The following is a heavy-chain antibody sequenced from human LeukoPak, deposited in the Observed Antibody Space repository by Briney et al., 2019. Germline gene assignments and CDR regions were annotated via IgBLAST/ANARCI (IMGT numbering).Heavy chain of an antibody. J-gene: IGHJ5*02. CDR2: IYYSGST. Sequence: PSQTLSLSCTVSGCSISSGAYYWNWIRPHPGQGLEWLGYIYYSGSTYYNPSLKRRVTMSVDTSKNQFSLKLSSVTAANTAVYYCAREVIEDWFDPWGQGTLVTVSS. D-gene: IGHD2/OR15-2a*01. V-gene: IGHV4-31*03. CDR1: GCSISSGAYY. CDR3: AREVIEDWFDP.